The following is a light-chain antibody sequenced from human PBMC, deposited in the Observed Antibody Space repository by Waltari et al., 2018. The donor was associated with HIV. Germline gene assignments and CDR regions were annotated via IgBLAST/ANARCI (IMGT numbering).Light chain of an antibody. J-gene: IGKJ1*01. CDR3: QQSYATPT. V-gene: IGKV4-1*01. CDR1: QSLLHTSDKRNY. CDR2: WAS. Sequence: IVMTQSPESLVVSPGETAIINCKSGQSLLHTSDKRNYLAWYQQRPGKPPKLIIYWASIRESGVPARFSGSGSGTNFILTITNFVSEDVAVYYCQQSYATPTFGQGTKLEI.